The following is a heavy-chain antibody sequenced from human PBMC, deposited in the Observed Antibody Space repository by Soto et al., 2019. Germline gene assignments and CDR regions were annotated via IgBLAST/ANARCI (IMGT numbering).Heavy chain of an antibody. CDR2: IWYDGSNK. V-gene: IGHV3-33*01. CDR3: AREVDTAMVKLRTYYYYYGMDV. J-gene: IGHJ6*02. CDR1: GFVFCGDG. Sequence: PGGCVRISGAASGFVFCGDGMHCVRQAPGKGLEWVAVIWYDGSNKYYADSVKGRFTISRDNSKNTLYLQMNSLRAEDTAVYYCAREVDTAMVKLRTYYYYYGMDVWGQGTTVTVSS. D-gene: IGHD5-18*01.